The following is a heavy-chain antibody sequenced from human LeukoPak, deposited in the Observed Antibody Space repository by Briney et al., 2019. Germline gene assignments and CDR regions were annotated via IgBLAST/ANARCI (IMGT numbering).Heavy chain of an antibody. Sequence: SVKVSCKASGGTFSSYAISWVRQAPGQGLEWMGGIIPIFGTANYAQKFQGRVTITADESTSTAYMELSSLRSEDTAVYYCARVYDILTGYHGFDPWGQGTLVTVSS. CDR1: GGTFSSYA. J-gene: IGHJ5*02. D-gene: IGHD3-9*01. V-gene: IGHV1-69*13. CDR2: IIPIFGTA. CDR3: ARVYDILTGYHGFDP.